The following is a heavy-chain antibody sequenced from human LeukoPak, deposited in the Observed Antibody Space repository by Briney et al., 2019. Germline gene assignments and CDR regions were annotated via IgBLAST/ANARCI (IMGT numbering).Heavy chain of an antibody. CDR3: ARDLAVAGTNPIDAFDI. V-gene: IGHV3-74*01. D-gene: IGHD6-19*01. CDR1: GFTFSSYW. Sequence: PGGSLRLSCAASGFTFSSYWMHWVRQDPGKGLVWVSRINSDGSSTSYADSVKGRFTISRDNAKNTLYLQMNSLRAEDTAVYYCARDLAVAGTNPIDAFDIWGQGTMVTVSS. CDR2: INSDGSST. J-gene: IGHJ3*02.